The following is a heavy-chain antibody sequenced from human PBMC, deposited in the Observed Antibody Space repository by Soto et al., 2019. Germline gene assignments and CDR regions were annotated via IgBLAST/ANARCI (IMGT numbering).Heavy chain of an antibody. V-gene: IGHV4-4*02. D-gene: IGHD3-3*01. CDR1: GGSISSSNW. J-gene: IGHJ6*02. CDR3: AILLRSTYGMDV. Sequence: PSETLSLTCAVSGGSISSSNWWTWVRQPPGKGPEWIGEIYHSGSTNYNPSLKSRVTISVDKSKNQFSLKVSSVTAADTAVYYCAILLRSTYGMDVWGQGTTVTVSS. CDR2: IYHSGST.